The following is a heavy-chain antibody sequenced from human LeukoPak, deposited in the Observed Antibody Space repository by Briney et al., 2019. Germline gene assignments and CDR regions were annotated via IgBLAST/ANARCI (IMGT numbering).Heavy chain of an antibody. V-gene: IGHV4-61*02. D-gene: IGHD3-22*01. J-gene: IGHJ4*02. CDR2: IYTSGST. CDR1: GGSISSGSYY. CDR3: ARPQRGGSSGYYGFNY. Sequence: SQTLSLTCTVSGGSISSGSYYWSWIRQPAGKGLEWIGRIYTSGSTNYNPSLKSRVTISVDTSKNQFSLKLSSVTAADTAVYYCARPQRGGSSGYYGFNYWGQGTLVTVSS.